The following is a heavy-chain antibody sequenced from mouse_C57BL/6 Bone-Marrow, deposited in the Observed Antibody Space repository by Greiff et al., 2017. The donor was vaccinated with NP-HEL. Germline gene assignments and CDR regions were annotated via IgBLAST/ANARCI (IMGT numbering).Heavy chain of an antibody. CDR1: GYTFTTYP. J-gene: IGHJ4*01. D-gene: IGHD1-1*01. Sequence: VQLVESGAELVKPGASVKMSCKASGYTFTTYPIEWMKQNHGKSLEWIGNFHPYNDDTKYNEKFKGKATLTVEKSSSTVYLELSRLTSDDSAVYYCARGIYYGSKCYAMDYWGQGTSVTVSS. CDR3: ARGIYYGSKCYAMDY. V-gene: IGHV1-47*01. CDR2: FHPYNDDT.